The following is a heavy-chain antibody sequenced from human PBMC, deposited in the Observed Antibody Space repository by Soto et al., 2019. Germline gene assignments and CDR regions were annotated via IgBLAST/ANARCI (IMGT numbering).Heavy chain of an antibody. CDR1: GYTFTSYG. D-gene: IGHD6-13*01. V-gene: IGHV1-18*04. CDR2: ISGYNGDT. CDR3: ARAPQTVAGAGIWY. J-gene: IGHJ4*02. Sequence: SVKVSCKASGYTFTSYGISWVRQAPGQGLEWMGWISGYNGDTNYAQKLQGRVTMTTDTSTSTAYMELRSLRSDDTAVYYCARAPQTVAGAGIWYWGQGTLVTVSA.